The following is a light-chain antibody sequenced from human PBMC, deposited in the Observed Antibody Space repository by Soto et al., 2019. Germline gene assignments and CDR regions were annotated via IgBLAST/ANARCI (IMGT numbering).Light chain of an antibody. Sequence: ALTQPASVSGSPGQSITISCTGTSSDVGGYNYVSWYQQHPGKAPKLMIYDVSNRPSGVSNRFSGSKSGNTASLTISGLQAEDEADYYCSSYTSSSTYVFGPGTKVTVL. CDR2: DVS. CDR1: SSDVGGYNY. V-gene: IGLV2-14*01. CDR3: SSYTSSSTYV. J-gene: IGLJ1*01.